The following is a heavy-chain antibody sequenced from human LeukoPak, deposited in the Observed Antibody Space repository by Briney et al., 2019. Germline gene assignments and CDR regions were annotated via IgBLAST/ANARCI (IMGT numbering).Heavy chain of an antibody. D-gene: IGHD1-7*01. Sequence: LETLSLTCTVSGYSISSGYYWGWIGQPPGKGLEWIGSIYHSGSTYYNPSLKSRVTISVDTSKNQFSLKLSSVTAADTAVYYCARTNYALFVPWGQGTPVIVSS. J-gene: IGHJ5*02. CDR2: IYHSGST. CDR1: GYSISSGYY. CDR3: ARTNYALFVP. V-gene: IGHV4-38-2*02.